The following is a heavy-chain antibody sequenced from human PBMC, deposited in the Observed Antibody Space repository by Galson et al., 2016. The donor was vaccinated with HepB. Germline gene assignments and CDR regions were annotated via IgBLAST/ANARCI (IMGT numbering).Heavy chain of an antibody. CDR3: ARAPAPRSSWYVDH. Sequence: SETLSLTCTVSGGSVISGTDYWSWIRQPPGKGLELIGYTYYSGSTIYNPSLKSRVTISVDTSKNQFSLKLSSVTTADTAVYYCARAPAPRSSWYVDHWGQGTLVTVSS. V-gene: IGHV4-61*01. CDR1: GGSVISGTDY. CDR2: TYYSGST. D-gene: IGHD6-13*01. J-gene: IGHJ4*02.